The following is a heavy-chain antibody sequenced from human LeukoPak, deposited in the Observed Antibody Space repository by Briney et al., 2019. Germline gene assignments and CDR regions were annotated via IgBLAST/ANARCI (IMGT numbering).Heavy chain of an antibody. Sequence: VASVKVSCKASGGTFSSYAISWVRQAPGQGLEWMGRIIPIFGTANYAQKFQGRVTITTDESTSTAYMELSSLRSEDTAVYYCARDTPAGAVAFDYWGQGTLVTVSS. CDR3: ARDTPAGAVAFDY. J-gene: IGHJ4*02. D-gene: IGHD6-19*01. V-gene: IGHV1-69*05. CDR1: GGTFSSYA. CDR2: IIPIFGTA.